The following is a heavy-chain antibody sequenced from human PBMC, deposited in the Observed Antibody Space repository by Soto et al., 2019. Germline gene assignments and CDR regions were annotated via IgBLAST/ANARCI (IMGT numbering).Heavy chain of an antibody. D-gene: IGHD3-16*02. CDR2: IYYSEGT. CDR1: GGSISSYY. J-gene: IGHJ4*02. CDR3: ARRNRSPGYSFFYFFYY. Sequence: SETLSLTCTVSGGSISSYYWSWIRQPPGKGLERIGYIYYSEGTNYNPSLKSRVTISVDTSKNQFSLKLSSVTAADTAVYYCARRNRSPGYSFFYFFYYWGQAPLLTVS. V-gene: IGHV4-59*08.